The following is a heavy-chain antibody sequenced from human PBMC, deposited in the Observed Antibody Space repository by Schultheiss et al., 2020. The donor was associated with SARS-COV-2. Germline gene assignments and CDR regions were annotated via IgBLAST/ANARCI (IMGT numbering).Heavy chain of an antibody. CDR3: ARDEGDGDYDGMDV. CDR1: GFTVSSNY. D-gene: IGHD4-17*01. V-gene: IGHV3-15*01. CDR2: IKSKTDGGTT. J-gene: IGHJ6*02. Sequence: GGSLRLSCAASGFTVSSNYMSWVRQAPGKGLEWVGRIKSKTDGGTTDYAARVKGRFTISRDDSKNTLYLQMNSLKTEDTAVYYCARDEGDGDYDGMDVWGQGTTVTVSS.